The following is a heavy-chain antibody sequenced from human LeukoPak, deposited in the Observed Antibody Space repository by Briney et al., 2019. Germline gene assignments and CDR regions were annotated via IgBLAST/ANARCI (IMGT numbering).Heavy chain of an antibody. V-gene: IGHV3-23*01. Sequence: PGGSLRLSCAASGFTFSSYAMSWVRQAPGKGLEWVPAISGSGGSTYYADSVKGRFTISRDNSKNTLYLQMNSLRAEDTAVYYCAKGVGYDILTGRPHAFDIWGQGTMVTVSS. CDR3: AKGVGYDILTGRPHAFDI. J-gene: IGHJ3*02. CDR1: GFTFSSYA. CDR2: ISGSGGST. D-gene: IGHD3-9*01.